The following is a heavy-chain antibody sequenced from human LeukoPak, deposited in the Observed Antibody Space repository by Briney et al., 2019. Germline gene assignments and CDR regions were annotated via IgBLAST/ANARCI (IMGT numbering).Heavy chain of an antibody. V-gene: IGHV1-8*01. CDR1: GHTFTSYD. J-gene: IGHJ4*02. CDR3: ARVHYGYSGYDNFDY. D-gene: IGHD5-12*01. Sequence: GASVKVSCKASGHTFTSYDINWVRQATGQGLEWMGWMNPNSGNTGYAQKFQGGVTMTRNTSISTAYMELSSLRSEDTAVYYCARVHYGYSGYDNFDYWGQGTLVTVSS. CDR2: MNPNSGNT.